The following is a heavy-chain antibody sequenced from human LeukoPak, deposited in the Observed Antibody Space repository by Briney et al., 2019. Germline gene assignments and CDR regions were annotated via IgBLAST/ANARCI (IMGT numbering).Heavy chain of an antibody. CDR3: ARLGEPEVYFDY. Sequence: AASLKVSCKASGYTFTGYYMHWVRQAPGQGLEWMGWINPNSGGTNYAQKFQGRVTMTRDTSISTAYMELSRLRSDDTAVYYCARLGEPEVYFDYWGQGTLVTVSS. J-gene: IGHJ4*02. CDR1: GYTFTGYY. D-gene: IGHD3-16*01. V-gene: IGHV1-2*02. CDR2: INPNSGGT.